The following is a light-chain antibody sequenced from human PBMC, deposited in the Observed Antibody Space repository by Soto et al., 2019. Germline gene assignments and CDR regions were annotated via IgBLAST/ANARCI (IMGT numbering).Light chain of an antibody. CDR3: QQYDSLHLPST. V-gene: IGKV3-20*01. CDR2: GAS. CDR1: QSVTSTY. Sequence: EIVLTQSPGTLSLSPGDRATLSCWASQSVTSTYLAWYQKKPGQAPRLLIYGASFRATGIPDRFTGSGSGTDFTLTNSRLEPEDFAVYYCQQYDSLHLPSTFGQGTRWEIK. J-gene: IGKJ5*01.